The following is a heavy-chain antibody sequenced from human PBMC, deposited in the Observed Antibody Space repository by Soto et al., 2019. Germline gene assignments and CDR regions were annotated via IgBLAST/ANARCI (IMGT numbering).Heavy chain of an antibody. J-gene: IGHJ6*02. CDR2: FGGDENYT. V-gene: IGHV3-74*01. CDR1: GFSFKRYW. D-gene: IGHD3-3*01. CDR3: GKGKELGVVRYGLDA. Sequence: GGSLRLSCGASGFSFKRYWMHWVRQAPGKGLVWLSRFGGDENYTDYADSVRGRFTISRDIAKNTIYLQMNSLRAEDTAVYYCGKGKELGVVRYGLDAWGQGTTVTVSS.